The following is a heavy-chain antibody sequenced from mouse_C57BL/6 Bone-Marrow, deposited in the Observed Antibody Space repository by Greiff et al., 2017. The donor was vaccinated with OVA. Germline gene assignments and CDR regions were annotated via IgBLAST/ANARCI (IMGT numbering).Heavy chain of an antibody. V-gene: IGHV3-6*01. CDR1: GYSITSGYY. Sequence: EVKLMESGPGLVKPSQSLSLTCSVTGYSITSGYYWNWIRQFPGNKLEWMGYISYDGSNNYNPSLKNRIPITRDTSKNQFFLKLKFVTPEDTATYDCARAIYYGSSSWFAYWGQGTLVTVSA. CDR3: ARAIYYGSSSWFAY. CDR2: ISYDGSN. D-gene: IGHD1-1*01. J-gene: IGHJ3*01.